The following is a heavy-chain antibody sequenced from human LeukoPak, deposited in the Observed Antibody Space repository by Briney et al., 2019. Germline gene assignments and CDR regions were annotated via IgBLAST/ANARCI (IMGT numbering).Heavy chain of an antibody. CDR3: ARHARSLYYYGSSGYYPIDY. Sequence: SETLSLTCTVSGGSISSYYWSWIRQPPGKGLEWIGYIYYSGSTNCNPSLKSRVTISVDTSKNQFPLKLSSVTAADTAVYYCARHARSLYYYGSSGYYPIDYWGQGTLVTVSS. D-gene: IGHD3-22*01. J-gene: IGHJ4*02. V-gene: IGHV4-59*08. CDR1: GGSISSYY. CDR2: IYYSGST.